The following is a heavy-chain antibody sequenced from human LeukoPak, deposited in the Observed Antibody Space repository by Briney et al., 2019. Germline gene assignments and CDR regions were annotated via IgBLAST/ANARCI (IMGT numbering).Heavy chain of an antibody. D-gene: IGHD2-21*01. CDR2: ISANGGST. CDR1: GFIISDYA. Sequence: PGGSLRLSCSASGFIISDYAMHWVRQAPGKGLEYVSAISANGGSTYYADSVKGRFTISRDTSKNTLYLQLSSLRAEDTAVYYCARDESTSILWWWGQGTLVTVSS. J-gene: IGHJ1*01. V-gene: IGHV3-64D*06. CDR3: ARDESTSILWW.